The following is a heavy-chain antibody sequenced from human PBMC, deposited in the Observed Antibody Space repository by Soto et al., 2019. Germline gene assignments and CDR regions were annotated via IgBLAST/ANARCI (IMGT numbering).Heavy chain of an antibody. D-gene: IGHD2-21*01. CDR2: ISGGGYAV. CDR3: ARMILVSNSRQNYWYFAL. CDR1: GITFINYA. V-gene: IGHV3-23*01. J-gene: IGHJ2*01. Sequence: EVQVLESGGGLVQRGGSLRLSCAGSGITFINYAMNWLRQAPGKGLEWVSSISGGGYAVFFPDSVTSRFTISRDNSTNTVSLQINSLGAADPAVYVCARMILVSNSRQNYWYFALCGRGTVVTVSS.